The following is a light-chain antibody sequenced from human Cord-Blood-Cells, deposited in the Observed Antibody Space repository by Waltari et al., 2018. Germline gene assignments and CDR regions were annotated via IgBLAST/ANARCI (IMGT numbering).Light chain of an antibody. CDR2: DTS. J-gene: IGLJ2*01. Sequence: QAVVTQEPSLTVSPGGTVPPTCCSSTGAVTSGHYPSWSQQKPGQAPRQLIYDTSNKHSWTPARFSGSLRGGKAALTLSGAQPEDEAEYYCLLSYSGARVFGGGTKLTVL. CDR1: TGAVTSGHY. CDR3: LLSYSGARV. V-gene: IGLV7-46*01.